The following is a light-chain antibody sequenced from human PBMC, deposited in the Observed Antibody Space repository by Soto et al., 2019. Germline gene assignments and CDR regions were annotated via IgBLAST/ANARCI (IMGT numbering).Light chain of an antibody. J-gene: IGKJ5*01. CDR3: QKYNSAPIT. CDR2: GAS. CDR1: QSVSSN. Sequence: ESVLTQSPGTLSLSPGERATLSCRASQSVSSNYLAWYQQKPGQAPRLLIYGASIRATGIPARFSGSGSGTEFTLTINSLQSEDSAVYYCQKYNSAPITFGQGTRLEIK. V-gene: IGKV3-15*01.